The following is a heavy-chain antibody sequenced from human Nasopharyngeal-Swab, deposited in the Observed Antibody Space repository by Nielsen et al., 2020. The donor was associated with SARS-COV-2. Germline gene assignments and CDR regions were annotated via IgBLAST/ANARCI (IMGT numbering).Heavy chain of an antibody. J-gene: IGHJ6*02. V-gene: IGHV5-10-1*01. Sequence: KVSCKGSGYSFTSYWISWVRQMPGKGLEWMGRIDPSDSYTNYSPSFQGHVTISADKSISTAYLQWSSLKASDTAMYYCAASRGPGSYYYGSGDQSMDVWGRGTTVTVSS. CDR3: AASRGPGSYYYGSGDQSMDV. CDR1: GYSFTSYW. D-gene: IGHD3-10*01. CDR2: IDPSDSYT.